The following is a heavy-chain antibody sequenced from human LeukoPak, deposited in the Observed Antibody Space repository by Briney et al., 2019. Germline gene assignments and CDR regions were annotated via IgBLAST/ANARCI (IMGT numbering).Heavy chain of an antibody. D-gene: IGHD1-26*01. V-gene: IGHV3-30*04. Sequence: PGGSLRLSCAASGFTFSSYAMHWVRQAPGKGLEWVVVISYDGSKKYYADSVKGRFTISRDNSKNTQHLQMNSLRAEDTAVYYCARGPRVGAAGFVYYHYIDVWGKGTTVTVSS. CDR1: GFTFSSYA. CDR2: ISYDGSKK. CDR3: ARGPRVGAAGFVYYHYIDV. J-gene: IGHJ6*03.